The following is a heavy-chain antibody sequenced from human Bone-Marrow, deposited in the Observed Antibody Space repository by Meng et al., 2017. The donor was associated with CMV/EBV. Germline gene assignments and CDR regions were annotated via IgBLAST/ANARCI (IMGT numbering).Heavy chain of an antibody. D-gene: IGHD5-18*01. J-gene: IGHJ6*02. CDR3: ARNTAMAHYGMDV. Sequence: GGSLRLSCAASGFTVSSNYMSWVRQAPGKGLEWVSVIYSGGSTYYADSVKGRFTISRDNSKNTLYLQMNSLRAADTAVYYCARNTAMAHYGMDVWGQGTTVTVSS. CDR2: IYSGGST. CDR1: GFTVSSNY. V-gene: IGHV3-53*01.